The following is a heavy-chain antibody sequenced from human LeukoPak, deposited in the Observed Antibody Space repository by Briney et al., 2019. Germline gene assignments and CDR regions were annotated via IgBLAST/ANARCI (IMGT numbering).Heavy chain of an antibody. CDR1: GFTFSSYW. Sequence: GGSLRLSCAASGFTFSSYWMSWVRQAPGKGLEWVANIKQDGSEKYYVDSVKSRFTISRDNAKNSLYLQMNSLRAEDTAVYYCAREGRYCSGGSCSGRAFDIWGQGTMVTVSS. CDR3: AREGRYCSGGSCSGRAFDI. V-gene: IGHV3-7*01. D-gene: IGHD2-15*01. CDR2: IKQDGSEK. J-gene: IGHJ3*02.